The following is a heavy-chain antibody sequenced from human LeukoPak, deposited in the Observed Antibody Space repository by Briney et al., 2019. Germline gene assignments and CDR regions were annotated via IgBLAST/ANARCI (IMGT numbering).Heavy chain of an antibody. V-gene: IGHV1-69*04. Sequence: ASVKVSCKASGGTFSSYAISWVRQAPVQRLEWLGRIIPILGIANYAQKFQGRVTITADKSASTAYMELSSLRSEDTAVYYCARVSITMVRGVIIYYGMDVWGQGTTVTVSS. J-gene: IGHJ6*02. D-gene: IGHD3-10*01. CDR3: ARVSITMVRGVIIYYGMDV. CDR2: IIPILGIA. CDR1: GGTFSSYA.